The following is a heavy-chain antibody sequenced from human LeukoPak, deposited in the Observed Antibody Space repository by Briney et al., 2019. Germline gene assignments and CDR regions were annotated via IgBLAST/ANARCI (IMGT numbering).Heavy chain of an antibody. CDR2: ISSSRSYI. V-gene: IGHV3-21*01. Sequence: GGSLRLSCAASGFIFSSYSMNWVRQAPGKGLEWVSFISSSRSYIYYADSVKGRFTISRDNAKNSLSLQINSLRAEDTAVYYCARGGEPVGFDYWGQGTLVTVSS. CDR3: ARGGEPVGFDY. D-gene: IGHD1-26*01. CDR1: GFIFSSYS. J-gene: IGHJ4*02.